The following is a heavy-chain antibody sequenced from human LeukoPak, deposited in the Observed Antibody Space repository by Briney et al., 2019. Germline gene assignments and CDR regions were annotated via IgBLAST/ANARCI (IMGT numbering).Heavy chain of an antibody. CDR1: GGSISSGDYY. D-gene: IGHD3-10*01. V-gene: IGHV4-30-4*01. CDR3: ARAEDYYGSGSYDEYFQH. J-gene: IGHJ1*01. Sequence: SETLSLTCTVSGGSISSGDYYWSWIRQPPGKGLEWIGYIYYSGSTYYNPSLKSRVTISVDTSKNQFSLKLSSVTAADTAVYYCARAEDYYGSGSYDEYFQHWGQGTLVTVSS. CDR2: IYYSGST.